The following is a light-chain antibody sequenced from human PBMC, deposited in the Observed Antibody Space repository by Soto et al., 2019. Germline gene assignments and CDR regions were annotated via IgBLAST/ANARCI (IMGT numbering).Light chain of an antibody. J-gene: IGLJ2*01. V-gene: IGLV2-23*02. Sequence: QSALTQPDSLSGSPGQSITISCTGSSGDIGGFDLVSWYQQHPGKAPKLLLYEVNKRPSGVSNRFSGSKSGNTASLTISGLQADHEASYYCCSYVGIRNFVFGGGTKLTVL. CDR3: CSYVGIRNFV. CDR1: SGDIGGFDL. CDR2: EVN.